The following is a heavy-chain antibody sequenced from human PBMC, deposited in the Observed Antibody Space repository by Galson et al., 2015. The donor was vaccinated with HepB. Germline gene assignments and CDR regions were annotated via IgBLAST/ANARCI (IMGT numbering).Heavy chain of an antibody. J-gene: IGHJ4*02. V-gene: IGHV3-23*01. CDR3: AKERHVMITLGGDFDY. CDR2: ISGSGGST. D-gene: IGHD3-16*01. Sequence: LRLSCAASGFTFSSYAMSWVRQAPGKGLEWVSAISGSGGSTYYADSVKGRFTISRDNSKNTLYLQMNSLRAEDTAVYYCAKERHVMITLGGDFDYWGQGTLVTVSS. CDR1: GFTFSSYA.